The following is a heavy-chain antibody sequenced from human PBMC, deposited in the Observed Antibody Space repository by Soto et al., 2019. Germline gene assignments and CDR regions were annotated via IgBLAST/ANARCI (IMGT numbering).Heavy chain of an antibody. V-gene: IGHV1-24*01. Sequence: ASVKVSCKVSGYTLTELSMHWVRQAPGKGLEWMGGFDPEDGETIYAQKFQGRVTMTEDTSTDTAYMELSSLRSEDTAVYYCATVTLPMMAFDIWGQGTMVTVSS. D-gene: IGHD3-22*01. J-gene: IGHJ3*02. CDR1: GYTLTELS. CDR2: FDPEDGET. CDR3: ATVTLPMMAFDI.